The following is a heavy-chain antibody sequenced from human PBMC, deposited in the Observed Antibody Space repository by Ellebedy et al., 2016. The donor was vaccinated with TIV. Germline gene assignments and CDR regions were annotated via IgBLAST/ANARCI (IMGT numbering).Heavy chain of an antibody. CDR2: INSDGSST. D-gene: IGHD4-11*01. V-gene: IGHV3-74*01. CDR1: GFTFSDHW. Sequence: PGGSLRLSCAASGFTFSDHWMHWVRQAPGKGLVWVSRINSDGSSTSYADSVKGRFTISRDIAKNTLYLQMNGLRAEDTGVYYCARGGGYSNYPSDYWGQGTLVTVSS. CDR3: ARGGGYSNYPSDY. J-gene: IGHJ4*02.